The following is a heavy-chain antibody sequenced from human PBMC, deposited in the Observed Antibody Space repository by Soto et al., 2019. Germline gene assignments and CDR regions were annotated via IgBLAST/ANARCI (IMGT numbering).Heavy chain of an antibody. CDR2: INAGNGNT. Sequence: GASVKVSCKASGYTFTSYAMHWVRQAPGQRLEWMGWINAGNGNTKYSQKFQGRVTITRDTSASTAYMELSSLRSEDTAVYYCARSREVVVPEGPFAPGGQEPLVPVPS. CDR3: ARSREVVVPEGPFAP. CDR1: GYTFTSYA. J-gene: IGHJ5*02. D-gene: IGHD2-2*01. V-gene: IGHV1-3*01.